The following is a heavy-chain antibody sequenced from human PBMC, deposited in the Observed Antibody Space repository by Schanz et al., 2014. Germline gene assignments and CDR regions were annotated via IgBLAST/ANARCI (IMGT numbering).Heavy chain of an antibody. V-gene: IGHV3-23*04. CDR1: GFTFSSYA. CDR3: ANNWNLDY. J-gene: IGHJ4*02. Sequence: EVQLVESGGGLVQPGGSLRLSCAASGFTFSSYAMPWVRQAPGMGLEWVTAIRGRDASTYYADSVRGRFTISRDNSKNRLNLQVNSLRAEDTAVYYCANNWNLDYWGQGTLVTVSS. D-gene: IGHD1-20*01. CDR2: IRGRDAST.